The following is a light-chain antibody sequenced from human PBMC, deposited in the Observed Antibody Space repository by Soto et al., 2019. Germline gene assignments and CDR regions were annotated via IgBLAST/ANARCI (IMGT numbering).Light chain of an antibody. CDR3: ISYTDRQSYL. J-gene: IGLJ1*01. V-gene: IGLV2-14*03. CDR1: SSDIGSYDH. CDR2: AVS. Sequence: QSALTQPASVSGSPGQSITISCSGTSSDIGSYDHVAWYQQFPGKSPKPIIYAVSDRPSGVSDRFSGSKSGISASLTISGLQTEDEADYYCISYTDRQSYLFGTGTKVTVL.